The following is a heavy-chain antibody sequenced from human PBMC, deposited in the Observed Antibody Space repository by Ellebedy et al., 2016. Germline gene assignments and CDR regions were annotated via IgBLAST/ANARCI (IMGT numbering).Heavy chain of an antibody. Sequence: GGSLRLSXAASGFTFSSYAMSWVRQAPGKGLEWVSAISGSGGSTYYADSVKGRFTISRDNSKNTLYLQMNSLRAEDTAVYYCARDGSGRFPLDAFDNWGQGTMVTVSS. CDR3: ARDGSGRFPLDAFDN. J-gene: IGHJ3*02. V-gene: IGHV3-23*01. D-gene: IGHD3-10*01. CDR2: ISGSGGST. CDR1: GFTFSSYA.